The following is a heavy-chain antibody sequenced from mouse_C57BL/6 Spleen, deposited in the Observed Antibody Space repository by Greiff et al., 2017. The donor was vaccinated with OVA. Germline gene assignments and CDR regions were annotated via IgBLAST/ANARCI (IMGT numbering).Heavy chain of an antibody. CDR3: ASSYDYAMDY. CDR1: GYTFTSYW. J-gene: IGHJ4*01. V-gene: IGHV1-69*01. CDR2: IDPSDSYT. D-gene: IGHD1-1*01. Sequence: QVQLQQPGAELVMPGASVKLSCKASGYTFTSYWMHWVKQRPGQGLEWIGEIDPSDSYTNYNQKFKGKSTLTVDKSSSTAYMQLSSLTSEDSAVXYCASSYDYAMDYWGQGTSVTVSS.